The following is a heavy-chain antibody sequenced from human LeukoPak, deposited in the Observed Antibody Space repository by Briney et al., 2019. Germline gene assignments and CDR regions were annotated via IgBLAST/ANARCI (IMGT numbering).Heavy chain of an antibody. CDR2: IYTSGST. D-gene: IGHD3-3*01. J-gene: IGHJ3*02. CDR1: GGSISSGTYY. CDR3: ARAFRGIFGVFEAFDI. V-gene: IGHV4-61*02. Sequence: SETLSLTCTVSGGSISSGTYYWSWIRQPAGKGLEWIGRIYTSGSTDFNPSLKSRVTISTDAFKNQFSLRLRSVTAADTAVYYCARAFRGIFGVFEAFDIWGQGTMVTVSS.